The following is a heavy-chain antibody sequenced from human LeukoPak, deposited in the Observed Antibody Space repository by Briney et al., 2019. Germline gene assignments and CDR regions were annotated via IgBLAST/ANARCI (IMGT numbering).Heavy chain of an antibody. V-gene: IGHV4-4*07. J-gene: IGHJ6*03. Sequence: SETLSLTCTVSGGSISSYYWSWIRQPAGKGLEWIGRIYISGSTNYNPSLKSRVTMSVDTSKNQFSLKLSSVTAADTAVYYCARDGALYYDFWSGYNVPHYYYYYMDVWGKGTTVTVSS. CDR1: GGSISSYY. CDR2: IYISGST. CDR3: ARDGALYYDFWSGYNVPHYYYYYMDV. D-gene: IGHD3-3*01.